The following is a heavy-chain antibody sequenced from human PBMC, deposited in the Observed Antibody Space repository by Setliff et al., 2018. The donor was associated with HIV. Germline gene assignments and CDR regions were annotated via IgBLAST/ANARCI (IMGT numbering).Heavy chain of an antibody. CDR1: GGTFSSYA. CDR2: IIPILGIA. V-gene: IGHV1-69*10. J-gene: IGHJ5*02. Sequence: SVKVSCKASGGTFSSYAISWVRQAPGQGLEWMGGIIPILGIANYAQKFQGRVTITTDESTSTAYMELRGLRSEDTAVYYCARDFGGYCSSMSCPGLFDPWGQGTLVTVSS. D-gene: IGHD2-2*01. CDR3: ARDFGGYCSSMSCPGLFDP.